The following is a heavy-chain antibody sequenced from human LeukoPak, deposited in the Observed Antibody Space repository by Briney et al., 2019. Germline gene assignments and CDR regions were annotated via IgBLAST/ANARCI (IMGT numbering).Heavy chain of an antibody. CDR2: IYYSGNT. CDR1: GGSISSYY. D-gene: IGHD6-13*01. J-gene: IGHJ4*02. Sequence: SETLSHTCTVSGGSISSYYWSWIRQPPGKGLEWIGYIYYSGNTNYNPSLKSRVTISVDTSKNQFSLKLSSVTAADTAVYYCARRGSSWSRGYFDYWGQGTLVTVSS. V-gene: IGHV4-59*08. CDR3: ARRGSSWSRGYFDY.